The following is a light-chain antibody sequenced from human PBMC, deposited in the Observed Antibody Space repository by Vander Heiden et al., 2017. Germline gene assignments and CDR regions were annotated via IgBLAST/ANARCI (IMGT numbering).Light chain of an antibody. CDR2: EVS. Sequence: QSALPQHPPVLGSPGQSITISCTGTSSDIGDHNHVSWYQQHPGKVPKVIIYEVSKRPSGVSNRFSGSKAGNTASLTISVLQADDDADYYCCSYTRSSTLVFGTGTKVTAL. J-gene: IGLJ1*01. V-gene: IGLV2-14*01. CDR3: CSYTRSSTLV. CDR1: SSDIGDHNH.